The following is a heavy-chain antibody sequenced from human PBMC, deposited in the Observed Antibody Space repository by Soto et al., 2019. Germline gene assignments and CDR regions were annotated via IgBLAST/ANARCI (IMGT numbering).Heavy chain of an antibody. CDR3: VSYRGAFYFEY. CDR2: VYYGGT. Sequence: PSETLSLTCSVSGGSMSSNYWSWIRQSPGKGLEWIGFVYYGGTNYNPSFESRVTMSVDTPKKQFSLELGSVTAADTAVYYCVSYRGAFYFEYRGPGTLVTVSS. D-gene: IGHD4-4*01. V-gene: IGHV4-59*01. J-gene: IGHJ4*02. CDR1: GGSMSSNY.